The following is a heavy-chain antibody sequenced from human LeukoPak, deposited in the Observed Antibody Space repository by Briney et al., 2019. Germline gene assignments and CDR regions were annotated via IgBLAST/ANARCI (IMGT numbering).Heavy chain of an antibody. V-gene: IGHV4-4*07. J-gene: IGHJ4*02. CDR3: ARDRGGSTTRFDY. CDR2: IYTSGST. D-gene: IGHD1-26*01. CDR1: GDSFSSSY. Sequence: SETLSLTCTVSGDSFSSSYWGWIRQPAGKGLEWIGRIYTSGSTNYNPSLESRVTMSVDTSKNQFSLKLSSVTAADTAMYYCARDRGGSTTRFDYWGQGTLVTVSS.